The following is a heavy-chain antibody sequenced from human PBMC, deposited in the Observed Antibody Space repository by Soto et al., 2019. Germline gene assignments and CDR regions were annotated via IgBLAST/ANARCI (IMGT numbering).Heavy chain of an antibody. J-gene: IGHJ4*02. V-gene: IGHV4-59*01. CDR2: IYYSGST. CDR3: ARGEEQVYMPSGY. Sequence: SETLSLTCTVSGGSFSPNYWAWIRQPPGKGLEWIGYIYYSGSTNYNPSLKSRVTISVDTSKNQFSLKLSSVTAADTAVYYCARGEEQVYMPSGYCGQGTLVTVSS. CDR1: GGSFSPNY. D-gene: IGHD1-20*01.